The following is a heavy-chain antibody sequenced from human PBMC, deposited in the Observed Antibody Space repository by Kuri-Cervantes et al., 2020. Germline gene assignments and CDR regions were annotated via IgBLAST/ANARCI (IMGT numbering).Heavy chain of an antibody. D-gene: IGHD2-15*01. CDR1: GGSVSSGSYY. J-gene: IGHJ6*02. CDR2: IYYSGST. V-gene: IGHV4-39*07. CDR3: ARDRQRYGYYYGMDV. Sequence: GSLRLSCTVSGGSVSSGSYYWGWIRQPPGKGLEWIGSIYYSGSTYYNPSLKSRVTISVDTSKNQFSLKLSSVTAADTAVYYCARDRQRYGYYYGMDVWGQGTTVTVSS.